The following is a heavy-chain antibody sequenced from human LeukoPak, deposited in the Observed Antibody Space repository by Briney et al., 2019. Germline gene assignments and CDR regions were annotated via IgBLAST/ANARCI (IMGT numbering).Heavy chain of an antibody. CDR3: ARGFYDFWSGYYIDY. J-gene: IGHJ4*02. Sequence: PSETLSLTCTVSGGSISSYYWSWIRQPPGKGLEWIGYIYYSGSTNYNPSLKSRVTISVDTSKNQFSLKLSSVTAADTAVYYCARGFYDFWSGYYIDYWGQGTLVLVSS. CDR1: GGSISSYY. V-gene: IGHV4-59*08. D-gene: IGHD3-3*01. CDR2: IYYSGST.